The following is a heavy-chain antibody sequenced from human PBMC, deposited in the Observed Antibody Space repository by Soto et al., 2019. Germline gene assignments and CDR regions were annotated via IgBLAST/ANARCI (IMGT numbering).Heavy chain of an antibody. CDR3: DSNTDSDASGMYV. J-gene: IGHJ6*02. D-gene: IGHD2-2*01. CDR1: GFTVSRNY. V-gene: IGHV3-53*01. Sequence: PGWSLRLSCSASGFTVSRNYITWVRQATGKGLEWVSVIYSRGNTYYADAVKGRFTISRDNSKNTVWLQMNSLSAEDTAVYYCDSNTDSDASGMYVLAQGNALPISS. CDR2: IYSRGNT.